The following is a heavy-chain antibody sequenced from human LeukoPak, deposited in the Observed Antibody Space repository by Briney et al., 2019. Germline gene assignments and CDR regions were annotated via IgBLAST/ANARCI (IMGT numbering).Heavy chain of an antibody. CDR2: IYYNGNT. V-gene: IGHV4-59*08. D-gene: IGHD3-10*01. CDR1: SGSINNYY. J-gene: IGHJ4*02. CDR3: TRQGSYFNY. Sequence: SDTLSLTCTVSSGSINNYYWSWIRQPPGKGLEWIGYIYYNGNTNYNPSLKSRVTISVDTSKNQFSLNLSSVTAADTAMYYCTRQGSYFNYWGQGTLVTVSS.